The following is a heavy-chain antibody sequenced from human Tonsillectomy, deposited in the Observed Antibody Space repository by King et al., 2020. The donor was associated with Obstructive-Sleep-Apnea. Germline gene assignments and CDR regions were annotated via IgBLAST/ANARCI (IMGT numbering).Heavy chain of an antibody. J-gene: IGHJ2*01. Sequence: VQLVESGGGLVKPGGSLRLSCAASGFTFSNAWMSWVCQAPGKGLEWVGRIKSKTDGGTTDYAAPVKGRFTISRDDSKNTLYLQMNSLKTEEPAVYYCTTDVGYYDSSGYYYWYFDLWGRGNLVTVSS. CDR2: IKSKTDGGTT. CDR1: GFTFSNAW. CDR3: TTDVGYYDSSGYYYWYFDL. D-gene: IGHD3-22*01. V-gene: IGHV3-15*01.